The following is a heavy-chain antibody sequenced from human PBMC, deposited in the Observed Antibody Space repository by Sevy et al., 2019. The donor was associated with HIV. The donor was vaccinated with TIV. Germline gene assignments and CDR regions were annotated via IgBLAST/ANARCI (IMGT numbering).Heavy chain of an antibody. V-gene: IGHV3-7*01. CDR1: GFIFRSSW. D-gene: IGHD1-26*01. CDR3: ARLSGSYYY. CDR2: IKEDGSEK. Sequence: GGSLRLSCAVSGFIFRSSWMSWVRQAPGKGLEWVANIKEDGSEKKYVESVRGRFTISRDKAKNSLDLQMSSLRAEDTAVYYCARLSGSYYYWGQGTLVTVSS. J-gene: IGHJ4*02.